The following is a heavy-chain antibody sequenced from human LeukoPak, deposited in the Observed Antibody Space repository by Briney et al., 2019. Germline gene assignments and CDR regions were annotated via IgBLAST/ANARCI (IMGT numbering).Heavy chain of an antibody. J-gene: IGHJ4*02. Sequence: PGGSLRLSCAASGFTFSSYSMNWVRQAPGKGLEWVSSISSSSSYIYYADSVKGRFTISRDNAKSSLYLQMNSLRAEDTAVYYCARYYGDDGDYNPIDYWGQGTLVTVSS. CDR3: ARYYGDDGDYNPIDY. CDR2: ISSSSSYI. CDR1: GFTFSSYS. D-gene: IGHD4-17*01. V-gene: IGHV3-21*01.